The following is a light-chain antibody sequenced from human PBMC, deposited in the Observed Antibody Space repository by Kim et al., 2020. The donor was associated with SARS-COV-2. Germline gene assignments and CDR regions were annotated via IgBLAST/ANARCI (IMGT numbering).Light chain of an antibody. J-gene: IGLJ3*02. V-gene: IGLV4-69*01. CDR3: QTWGTVLV. Sequence: QLVLTQSPSASASLGASVKLTCTLSSGHSSYAIAWHQQQPEKGPRYLMKLNSDGSHSKGDGIPDRFSGSSSGAERYLTISSLQSEDEADYYCQTWGTVLVFGGGTQLT. CDR1: SGHSSYA. CDR2: LNSDGSH.